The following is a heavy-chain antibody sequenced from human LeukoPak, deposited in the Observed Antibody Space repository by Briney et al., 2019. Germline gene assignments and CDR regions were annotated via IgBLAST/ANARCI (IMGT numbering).Heavy chain of an antibody. CDR3: ARGSYYDFWSGYRPDAFDI. V-gene: IGHV4-4*07. J-gene: IGHJ3*02. CDR1: GGSISSYY. CDR2: IYTSGST. Sequence: PSETLSLTCTVSGGSISSYYWSWIRQPAGKGLEWIGRIYTSGSTNYNPSLKSRVTISVDTSKNQFSLKLSSVTAADTAVYYCARGSYYDFWSGYRPDAFDIWGQGTMVTVSS. D-gene: IGHD3-3*01.